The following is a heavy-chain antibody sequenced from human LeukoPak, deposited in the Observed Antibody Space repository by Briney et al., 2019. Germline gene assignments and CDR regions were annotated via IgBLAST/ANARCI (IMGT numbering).Heavy chain of an antibody. CDR1: GYTFTGYY. D-gene: IGHD2-2*02. CDR3: ARAIPYIVVVPAAIGY. V-gene: IGHV1-2*02. Sequence: GASVKVSCKASGYTFTGYYMHWVRQAPGQGLEWMGWINPNSGGTNYAQKFQGRVTMTRDTSISTAYMELSGLRSDDTAVYYCARAIPYIVVVPAAIGYWGQGTLVTVSS. CDR2: INPNSGGT. J-gene: IGHJ4*02.